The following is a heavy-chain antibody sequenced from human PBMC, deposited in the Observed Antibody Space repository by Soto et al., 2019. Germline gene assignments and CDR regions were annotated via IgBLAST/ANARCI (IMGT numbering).Heavy chain of an antibody. J-gene: IGHJ4*02. CDR2: ISAYNGNR. CDR3: ARALYRRGTYSAFDN. V-gene: IGHV1-18*01. D-gene: IGHD3-16*01. Sequence: QVPLVQSGPEVKKPGASVTVSCKTSGYTPTNYDIGWVRQAPGQGLEWMGWISAYNGNRNSAQKLQGRLTMTTDTSTKTAYMELRRLRSDDTAVYFCARALYRRGTYSAFDNWGQGTLVTVSS. CDR1: GYTPTNYD.